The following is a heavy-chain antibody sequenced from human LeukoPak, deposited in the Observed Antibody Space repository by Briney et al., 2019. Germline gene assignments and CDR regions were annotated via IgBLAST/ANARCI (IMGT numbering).Heavy chain of an antibody. V-gene: IGHV4-59*01. CDR3: ARVGCSGNYYYYGMDV. J-gene: IGHJ6*02. CDR1: GGSISSYY. Sequence: SETLSLTCTVSGGSISSYYWSWIRQPPGKGLEWIGYIYYSGSTNYSPSLKSRVTISVDTSKNQFSLKLSSVTAADTAVYYCARVGCSGNYYYYGMDVWGQGTTVTVSS. D-gene: IGHD3-10*02. CDR2: IYYSGST.